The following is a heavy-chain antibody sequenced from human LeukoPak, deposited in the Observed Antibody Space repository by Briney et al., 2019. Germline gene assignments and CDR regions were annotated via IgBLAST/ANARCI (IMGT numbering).Heavy chain of an antibody. J-gene: IGHJ4*02. CDR2: ISGSGGST. Sequence: QPGRSLRLSCAASGFTFDDYAMHWVRQAPGKGLEWVSGISGSGGSTYYADSMKGRFTISRDNSKNTLYLQINSLRAEDTAVYYCAKMPVSYSSGWSNFDYWGQGTLVTVSS. D-gene: IGHD6-19*01. CDR1: GFTFDDYA. V-gene: IGHV3-23*01. CDR3: AKMPVSYSSGWSNFDY.